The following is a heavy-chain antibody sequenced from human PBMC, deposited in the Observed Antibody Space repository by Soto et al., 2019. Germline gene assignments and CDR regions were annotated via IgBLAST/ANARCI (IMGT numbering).Heavy chain of an antibody. CDR1: GFTFSNYW. J-gene: IGHJ4*02. CDR2: INSDGTST. CDR3: GRVFSGVTPYY. V-gene: IGHV3-74*01. Sequence: PGGSLRLSCAASGFTFSNYWMHWVRQAPGKGLVWVSRINSDGTSTNYADFVKGRFTISRDNAKNTLYLQMNSLRADDTAVYYCGRVFSGVTPYYWGQGTLVTVSS. D-gene: IGHD3-10*01.